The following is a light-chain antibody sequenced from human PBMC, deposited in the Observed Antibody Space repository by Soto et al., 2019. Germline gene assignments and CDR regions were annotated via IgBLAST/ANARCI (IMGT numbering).Light chain of an antibody. Sequence: QSALTQPASVSGSPRQSITISCTGTSSDVGSYNLVSWYQQHPGKAPKLMIYEGSKRPSGVSNRFSGSKSSNTASLTISGLQAEDEADYYCCSYAGSRGLVFGGGTKLTVL. CDR1: SSDVGSYNL. J-gene: IGLJ2*01. CDR3: CSYAGSRGLV. V-gene: IGLV2-23*01. CDR2: EGS.